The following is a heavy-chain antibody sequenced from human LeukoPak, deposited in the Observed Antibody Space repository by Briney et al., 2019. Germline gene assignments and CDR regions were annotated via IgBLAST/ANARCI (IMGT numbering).Heavy chain of an antibody. J-gene: IGHJ4*02. V-gene: IGHV4-4*02. Sequence: PSGTLSLTCGVSGGSITSTNWWGWVRQPPGQGLEGIGEISLTGRTNYNPSLIGRVIMSLDESRNHVSLTLTSVTAADTAMYYCTRESGPYCPFGYWGQGTLV. CDR1: GGSITSTNW. D-gene: IGHD1-26*01. CDR3: TRESGPYCPFGY. CDR2: ISLTGRT.